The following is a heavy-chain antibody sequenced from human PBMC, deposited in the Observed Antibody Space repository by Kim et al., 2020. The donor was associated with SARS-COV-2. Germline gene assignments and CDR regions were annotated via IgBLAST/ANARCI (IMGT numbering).Heavy chain of an antibody. CDR3: ARQMGAFGRYYGSGTVFDP. CDR2: IYYSGST. J-gene: IGHJ5*02. Sequence: SETLSLTCTVSGGSVSSGSYYWSWIRQPPGKGLEWIGYIYYSGSTNYNPSLKSRVTISVDTSKNQFSLKLSSVTAADTAVYYCARQMGAFGRYYGSGTVFDPWGQGTLVTVSS. V-gene: IGHV4-61*01. CDR1: GGSVSSGSYY. D-gene: IGHD3-10*01.